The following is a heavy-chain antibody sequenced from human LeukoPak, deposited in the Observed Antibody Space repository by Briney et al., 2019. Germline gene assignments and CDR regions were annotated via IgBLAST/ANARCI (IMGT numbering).Heavy chain of an antibody. CDR2: ITNSGGNT. J-gene: IGHJ4*02. V-gene: IGHV3-23*01. CDR1: GFTFNSYA. D-gene: IGHD4-23*01. CDR3: ARETTVVTGYYFDY. Sequence: GGSLRLSCAASGFTFNSYAMSWVRQAPGKGLEWVSGITNSGGNTYYADSVRGRFTISRDNAKNTLYLQMNSLRAEDTAVYYCARETTVVTGYYFDYWGQGTLVTVSS.